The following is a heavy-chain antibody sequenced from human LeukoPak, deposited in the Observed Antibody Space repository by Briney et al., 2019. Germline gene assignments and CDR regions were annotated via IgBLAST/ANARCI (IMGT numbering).Heavy chain of an antibody. Sequence: PSETLSLTCTVSGGSISSYYWSWIRQPPGKGLEWIGYIYYSGSTNYNPSLKSRVTISVDTSKKQFSLKLSSVTAAETAVYYCASSSSWYGVGYFQHWGQGTLVTVSS. CDR3: ASSSSWYGVGYFQH. J-gene: IGHJ1*01. CDR1: GGSISSYY. CDR2: IYYSGST. V-gene: IGHV4-59*01. D-gene: IGHD6-13*01.